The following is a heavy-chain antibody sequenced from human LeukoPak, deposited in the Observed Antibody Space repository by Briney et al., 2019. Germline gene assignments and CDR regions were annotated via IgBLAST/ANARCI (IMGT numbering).Heavy chain of an antibody. CDR2: INSRSSSV. CDR3: ARGPTMKMDV. J-gene: IGHJ6*04. V-gene: IGHV3-21*01. CDR1: EFSVGSNY. Sequence: GGSLRLSCAASEFSVGSNYTTWVRQAPGKGLEWVSSINSRSSSVYYADSVKGRFTISRDNAKNSLYLQMNSLRVEDTAVYYCARGPTMKMDVWGKGTTVTVSS. D-gene: IGHD3-22*01.